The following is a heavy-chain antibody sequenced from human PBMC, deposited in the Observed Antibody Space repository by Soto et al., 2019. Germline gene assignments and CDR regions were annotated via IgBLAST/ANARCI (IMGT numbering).Heavy chain of an antibody. CDR3: AIRKMATYKGGWYFDL. J-gene: IGHJ2*01. V-gene: IGHV4-39*01. CDR2: IYYSGST. D-gene: IGHD5-12*01. CDR1: GGSISSSNYY. Sequence: QLQLQESGPGLVKPSEALSLTCTVSGGSISSSNYYWGWIRQPPGKGLEWIGSIYYSGSTYYNPSLKSLVTISVDTSKNQCSLKLSSVTAADTAVYYCAIRKMATYKGGWYFDLWGRGTLFTVSS.